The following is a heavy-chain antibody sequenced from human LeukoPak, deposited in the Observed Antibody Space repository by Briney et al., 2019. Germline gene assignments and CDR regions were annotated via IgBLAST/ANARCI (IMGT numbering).Heavy chain of an antibody. Sequence: GGSLRLSCAASGFTFSSYSMNWVRQAPGKGLEWVSSISRSSSYIYYADSVRGRFTISRDNAKNSLYLQMNSLRAEDTAIYYCVRDRYMARRSADDDFWGQGTLVTVSS. CDR2: ISRSSSYI. J-gene: IGHJ4*02. D-gene: IGHD2-2*02. CDR3: VRDRYMARRSADDDF. CDR1: GFTFSSYS. V-gene: IGHV3-21*01.